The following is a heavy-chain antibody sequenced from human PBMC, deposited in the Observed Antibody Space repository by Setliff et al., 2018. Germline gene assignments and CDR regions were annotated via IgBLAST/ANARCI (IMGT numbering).Heavy chain of an antibody. CDR3: ARDKLWLMGYYYYYYMDV. Sequence: ASVKVSCKASGYAFTTYYMHWVRQAPGQGLEWIGVINPSDGSTTYAQKFQGRVTITRDTSASTAYMELSSLRSEDTAVYYCARDKLWLMGYYYYYYMDVWGKGTTVTVSS. CDR1: GYAFTTYY. D-gene: IGHD5-18*01. CDR2: INPSDGST. V-gene: IGHV1-46*01. J-gene: IGHJ6*03.